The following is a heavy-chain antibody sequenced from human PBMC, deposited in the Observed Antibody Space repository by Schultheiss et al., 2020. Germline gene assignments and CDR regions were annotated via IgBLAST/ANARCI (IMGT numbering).Heavy chain of an antibody. Sequence: SETLSLTCTVSGGSISSSSYYWGWIRQPPGKGLEWIGEINHSGSTNYNPSLKSRVTISVDTSKNQFSLKLSSVTAADTAVYYCASGTTVGGVYWGQGTLVTVSS. J-gene: IGHJ4*02. D-gene: IGHD4-23*01. CDR3: ASGTTVGGVY. CDR2: INHSGST. CDR1: GGSISSSSYY. V-gene: IGHV4-39*07.